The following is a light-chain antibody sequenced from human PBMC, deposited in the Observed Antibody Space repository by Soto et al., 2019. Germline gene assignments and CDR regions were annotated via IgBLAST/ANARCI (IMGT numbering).Light chain of an antibody. CDR1: SGDVGGYSY. Sequence: QSALTQPASVSGSPGQSITISCTGTSGDVGGYSYVSWYQQSPGRVPKLIIYAVTNRPSGVSNRFSGSKSGNTASLTISSLQAEDEADYYCSSYTTSGTRVFGGGTKVTVL. V-gene: IGLV2-14*01. J-gene: IGLJ3*02. CDR3: SSYTTSGTRV. CDR2: AVT.